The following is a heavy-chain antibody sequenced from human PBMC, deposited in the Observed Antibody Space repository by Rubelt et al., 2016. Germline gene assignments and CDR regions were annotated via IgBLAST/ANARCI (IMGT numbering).Heavy chain of an antibody. D-gene: IGHD5-24*01. CDR2: INHSGST. CDR1: GGSFSGYY. V-gene: IGHV4-34*01. CDR3: ARQGEMATIHDNWFDP. Sequence: QVQLQQWGAGLLKPSETLSLTCAVYGGSFSGYYWSWIRQPPGKGLEWIGEINHSGSTNYNPSLKIRVTLSVDTSKNQFSLKLSSVTAADTAVYYCARQGEMATIHDNWFDPWGQGTLVTVSS. J-gene: IGHJ5*02.